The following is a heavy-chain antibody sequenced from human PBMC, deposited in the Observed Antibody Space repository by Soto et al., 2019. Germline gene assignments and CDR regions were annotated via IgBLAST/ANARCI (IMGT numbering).Heavy chain of an antibody. J-gene: IGHJ6*03. CDR2: IIPILGIA. CDR1: GGTFSSYT. CDR3: ARAVGGSGYYYMDV. D-gene: IGHD3-16*01. Sequence: ASVKVSCKASGGTFSSYTISWVRQAPGQGLEWMGRIIPILGIANYAQKFQGRVTITADKSTRTAYMGLSSLGSEDTAVYYWARAVGGSGYYYMDVWGKGTTVTVSS. V-gene: IGHV1-69*02.